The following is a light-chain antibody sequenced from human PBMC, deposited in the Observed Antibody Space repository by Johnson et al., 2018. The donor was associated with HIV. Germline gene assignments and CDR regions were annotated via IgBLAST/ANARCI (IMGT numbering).Light chain of an antibody. Sequence: QSVLTQPPSVSAAPGQKVTISCSGSSSNIGNNYVSWYQQLPGTAPKLLIYDNNKRPSGIPDRFSGSKSGTSATLGITGLQTGYEADYYCGTWDSSLSAHYIFGTGTKVTVL. V-gene: IGLV1-51*01. CDR3: GTWDSSLSAHYI. J-gene: IGLJ1*01. CDR1: SSNIGNNY. CDR2: DNN.